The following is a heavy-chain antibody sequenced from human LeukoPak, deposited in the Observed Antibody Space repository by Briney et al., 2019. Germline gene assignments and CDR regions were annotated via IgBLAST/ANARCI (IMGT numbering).Heavy chain of an antibody. Sequence: SQTLSLTCAVSGGSISSGGYYWSWIRQPPGKGLEWIGEINHSGSTNYNPSLKSRVTISVDTSKNQFSLKLSSVTAADTAVYYCARGFINMFYYDSRGYYFDYWGQGTLVTVSS. V-gene: IGHV4-30-2*01. CDR1: GGSISSGGYY. CDR3: ARGFINMFYYDSRGYYFDY. D-gene: IGHD3-22*01. CDR2: INHSGST. J-gene: IGHJ4*02.